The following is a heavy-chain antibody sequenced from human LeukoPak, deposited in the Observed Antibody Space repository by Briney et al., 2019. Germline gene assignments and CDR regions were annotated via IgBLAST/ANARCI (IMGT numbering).Heavy chain of an antibody. Sequence: ASETLSLTCTVSGGSISSSSYYWGWIRQPPGKGLEWIGSIYYSGSTYYNPSLKSRVTISVDTSKNQSSLKLSSVTAADTAVYYCAIYNPYGSGSYSDNWFDPWGQGTLVTVSS. CDR3: AIYNPYGSGSYSDNWFDP. J-gene: IGHJ5*02. CDR1: GGSISSSSYY. V-gene: IGHV4-39*07. D-gene: IGHD3-10*01. CDR2: IYYSGST.